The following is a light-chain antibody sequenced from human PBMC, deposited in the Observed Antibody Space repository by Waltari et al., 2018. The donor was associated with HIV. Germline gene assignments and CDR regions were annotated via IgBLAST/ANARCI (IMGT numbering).Light chain of an antibody. Sequence: SYELTQPPSVSVSQGQTASITCSGNKLGGKYASWYQQKPGQSPVLVIYQDNKRPSGIPERFSGSNSGNTATLTISGTQTMDEADYYCQAWDSATGVFGGGTNLTVL. J-gene: IGLJ2*01. CDR2: QDN. CDR1: KLGGKY. V-gene: IGLV3-1*01. CDR3: QAWDSATGV.